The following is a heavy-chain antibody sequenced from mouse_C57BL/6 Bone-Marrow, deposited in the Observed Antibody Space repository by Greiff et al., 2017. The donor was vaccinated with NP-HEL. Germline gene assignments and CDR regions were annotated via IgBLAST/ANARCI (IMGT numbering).Heavy chain of an antibody. CDR2: IDPSDSYT. V-gene: IGHV1-69*01. D-gene: IGHD1-1*01. Sequence: QVQLQQPGAELVMPGASVKLSCKASGYTFTSYWMHWVKQRPGQGLEWIGEIDPSDSYTNYNQKFKGKSTLTVDKSSSTAYMQFSSLTSEDSAVYYCARGYYYGFAYWGQGTLVTVSA. CDR1: GYTFTSYW. J-gene: IGHJ3*01. CDR3: ARGYYYGFAY.